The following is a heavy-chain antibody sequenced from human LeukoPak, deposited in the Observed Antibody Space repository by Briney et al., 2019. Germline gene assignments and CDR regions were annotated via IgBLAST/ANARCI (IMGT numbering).Heavy chain of an antibody. CDR1: GYTFSSYW. Sequence: GESLKISCKGSGYTFSSYWIGWVRQMLGKGLEWMGIIYPGDSDIRYSPSFQGQVTISADKSISTAYLQWSNLKASDTAMYFCARPRDSSSQYYFDYWGQGTLVTVSS. J-gene: IGHJ4*02. CDR3: ARPRDSSSQYYFDY. V-gene: IGHV5-51*01. D-gene: IGHD6-6*01. CDR2: IYPGDSDI.